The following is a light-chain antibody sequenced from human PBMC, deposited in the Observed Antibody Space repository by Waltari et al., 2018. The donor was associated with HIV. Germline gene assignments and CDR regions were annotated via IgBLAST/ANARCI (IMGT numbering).Light chain of an antibody. CDR2: GAS. CDR1: ENVSSDY. J-gene: IGKJ2*01. Sequence: EVLLTQSPDTLSLSPGERFTLSCRATENVSSDYLTWYKQRPGRAPRLLLYGASTRATDIRDRCTGSGSGTDFTLTIKRLEPEDFAVYYCQQYETSPPMSTFGQGTRLE. CDR3: QQYETSPPMST. V-gene: IGKV3-20*01.